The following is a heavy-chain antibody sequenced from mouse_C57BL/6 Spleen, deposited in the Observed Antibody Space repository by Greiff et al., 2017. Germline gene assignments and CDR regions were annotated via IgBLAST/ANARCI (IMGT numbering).Heavy chain of an antibody. CDR2: ISDGGSYT. CDR3: ARGYDYHDY. Sequence: EVKVVESGGGLVKPGGSLKLSCAASGFTFSSYAMSWVRQTPEKRLEWVATISDGGSYTYYPDNVKGRFTISRDNAKNNLYLQMSHLKSEDTAMYYCARGYDYHDYWGQGTTLTVSS. J-gene: IGHJ2*01. D-gene: IGHD2-4*01. CDR1: GFTFSSYA. V-gene: IGHV5-4*03.